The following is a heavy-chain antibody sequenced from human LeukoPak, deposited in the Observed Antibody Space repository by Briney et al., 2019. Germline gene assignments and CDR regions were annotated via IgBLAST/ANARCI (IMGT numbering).Heavy chain of an antibody. D-gene: IGHD7-27*01. V-gene: IGHV3-21*01. J-gene: IGHJ6*03. CDR2: ISTSSSYI. CDR3: ARRAIVWGTMDV. Sequence: PGRSLRLSCAASGFTFNKYSMNWVRQAPGKGLEWVSSISTSSSYIYYADSVKGRFTISRDNAKNSLYLQMNSLRAEDTAVYYCARRAIVWGTMDVWGKGTTVTVSS. CDR1: GFTFNKYS.